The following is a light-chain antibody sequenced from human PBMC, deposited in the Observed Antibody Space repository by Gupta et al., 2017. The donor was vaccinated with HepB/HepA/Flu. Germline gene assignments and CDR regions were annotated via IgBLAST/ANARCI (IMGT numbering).Light chain of an antibody. CDR2: EDN. CDR3: GTWDSSLGGV. CDR1: SSNIGSNY. V-gene: IGLV1-51*01. J-gene: IGLJ3*02. Sequence: QSVLTQPPSVSAAPAQKVTIPCSGTSSNIGSNYVSWYQQLPGTAPKLLISEDNKRPSGIPDRFSGSKSGTSATLGITGLQTGDEADYYCGTWDSSLGGVFGGGTKLTVL.